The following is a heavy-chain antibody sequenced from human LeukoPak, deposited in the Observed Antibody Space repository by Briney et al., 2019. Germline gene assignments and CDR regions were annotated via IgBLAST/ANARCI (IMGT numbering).Heavy chain of an antibody. D-gene: IGHD2-2*01. Sequence: GGSLRLSCAASGFTFSNYYMNWVRQAPGMGLEWVSSISSSSSYIYYADSVKGRFTISRDNAKSSLYLQMNSLRVEDTALYYCVKSFYASPPAGMDVWGQGTTVTVSS. CDR3: VKSFYASPPAGMDV. V-gene: IGHV3-21*04. CDR2: ISSSSSYI. CDR1: GFTFSNYY. J-gene: IGHJ6*02.